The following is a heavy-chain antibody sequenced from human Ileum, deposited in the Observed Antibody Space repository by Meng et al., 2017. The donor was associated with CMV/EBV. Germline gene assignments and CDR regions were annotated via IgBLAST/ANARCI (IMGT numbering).Heavy chain of an antibody. J-gene: IGHJ3*01. CDR1: GFTFSSYW. CDR3: AREMWSNDV. Sequence: GESLKISCAASGFTFSSYWMDWVRQAPGKGLVWVSRIDSDGINTDYADSVKGRFTISRDNAKNTLYLQMNSLRAEDTAVYYCAREMWSNDVWGRGTMVTVSS. V-gene: IGHV3-74*01. D-gene: IGHD3-3*01. CDR2: IDSDGINT.